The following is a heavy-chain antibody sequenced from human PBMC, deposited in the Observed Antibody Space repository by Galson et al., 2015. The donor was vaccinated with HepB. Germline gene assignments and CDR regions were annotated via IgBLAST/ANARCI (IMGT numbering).Heavy chain of an antibody. V-gene: IGHV3-23*01. CDR1: GFTFSSYA. CDR3: AKGYYGSVVLDAFDI. Sequence: SLRLSCAASGFTFSSYAMSWVRQAPGKGLEWVSAISGSGGSTYYADSVKGRFTISRDNSKNTLYLQMNSPRAEDTAVYYCAKGYYGSVVLDAFDIWGQGTMVTVSS. CDR2: ISGSGGST. J-gene: IGHJ3*02. D-gene: IGHD3-10*01.